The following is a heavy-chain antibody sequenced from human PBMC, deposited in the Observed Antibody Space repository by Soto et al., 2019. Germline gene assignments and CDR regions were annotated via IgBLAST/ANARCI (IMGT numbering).Heavy chain of an antibody. D-gene: IGHD4-17*01. J-gene: IGHJ4*02. CDR3: ATAVTTADFDY. Sequence: GASVKVSCKASGYTFTDYYIHWVRQAPGQGLEWMGLINPNSGGTNFAQRFLGRVTLTRDTSINTAYMELSGLTSDDTALFYCATAVTTADFDYWGQGTLVTVSS. CDR2: INPNSGGT. CDR1: GYTFTDYY. V-gene: IGHV1-2*02.